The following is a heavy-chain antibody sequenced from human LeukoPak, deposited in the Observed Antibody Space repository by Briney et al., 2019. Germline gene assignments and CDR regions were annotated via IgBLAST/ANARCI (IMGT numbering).Heavy chain of an antibody. CDR3: PKRQYEILTGYYTYYFDY. Sequence: GESLKISCKGSGYSFTSYWIGWVRQMPGTGLEWMGIISPGDSDTRYSPSFQGQVTISADKSISTAYLQWSSLKASDTAFFYWPKRQYEILTGYYTYYFDYWGQGTLVTVSS. D-gene: IGHD3-9*01. CDR1: GYSFTSYW. V-gene: IGHV5-51*01. CDR2: ISPGDSDT. J-gene: IGHJ4*02.